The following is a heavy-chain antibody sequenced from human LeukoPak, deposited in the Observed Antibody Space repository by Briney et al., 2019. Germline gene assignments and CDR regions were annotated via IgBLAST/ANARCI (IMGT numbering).Heavy chain of an antibody. D-gene: IGHD3-10*01. CDR2: ISSSSSYI. CDR3: AGGPGTRVLDV. Sequence: GGSLRLSCAASGFTFSSYSMNWVRQAPWKGLEWVSSISSSSSYIYYADSVKGRFTISRDNAKNSLYLQMNSLRAEDTAVYYCAGGPGTRVLDVWGQGTTVTVSS. V-gene: IGHV3-21*01. CDR1: GFTFSSYS. J-gene: IGHJ6*02.